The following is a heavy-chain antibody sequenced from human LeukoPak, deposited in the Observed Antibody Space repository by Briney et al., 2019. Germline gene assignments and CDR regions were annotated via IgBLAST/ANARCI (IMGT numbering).Heavy chain of an antibody. J-gene: IGHJ4*02. D-gene: IGHD2-15*01. Sequence: GGSLRLSCAASGFTFDDYAMHWVREVLGKRLEWVSDMRCNSGSVGCADSEKGRVVISRDNSKNALYLQMNSLRAEDMALYYCAKGYSRVVAGPFDYWGQGTLVTVSS. CDR3: AKGYSRVVAGPFDY. CDR1: GFTFDDYA. V-gene: IGHV3-9*03. CDR2: MRCNSGSV.